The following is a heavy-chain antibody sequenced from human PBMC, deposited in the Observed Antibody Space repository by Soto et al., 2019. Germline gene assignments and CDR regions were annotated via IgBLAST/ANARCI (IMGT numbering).Heavy chain of an antibody. CDR3: AREKEDEGSSSLRVYYGMDV. CDR2: ISGSRNYI. Sequence: EVQLVESGGGLVKPGESVRLSCAASGFTVTEYRMTWVRQAPGKGLEWVSSISGSRNYIHYADSVKGRFTISRDIAKNSVNLQLTSLTADDTALYYCAREKEDEGSSSLRVYYGMDVWGHGTTVTVSS. J-gene: IGHJ6*02. CDR1: GFTVTEYR. D-gene: IGHD6-6*01. V-gene: IGHV3-21*01.